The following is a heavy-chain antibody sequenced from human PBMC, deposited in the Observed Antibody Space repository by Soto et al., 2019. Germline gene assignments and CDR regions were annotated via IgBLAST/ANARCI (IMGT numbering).Heavy chain of an antibody. J-gene: IGHJ4*02. CDR3: ARWWVATADYYFDY. V-gene: IGHV4-59*08. CDR1: GGSISSYY. D-gene: IGHD5-12*01. CDR2: IDYSGST. Sequence: SETLSLTCSVSGGSISSYYWSWIRQPPGKGLEWIGYIDYSGSTNYNPSLKSRVTISVDTSKNQFSLKLNSMTAADTAVYYCARWWVATADYYFDYWGQGTLVTVSS.